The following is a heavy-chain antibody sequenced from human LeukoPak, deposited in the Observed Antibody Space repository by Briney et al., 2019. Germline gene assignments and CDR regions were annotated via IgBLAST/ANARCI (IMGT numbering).Heavy chain of an antibody. V-gene: IGHV3-23*01. CDR1: GFTFSSYG. D-gene: IGHD6-6*01. J-gene: IGHJ4*01. Sequence: GGSLRLSCATSGFTFSSYGMSWVRQAPEKGLEWISAISAGGDSTYYADSVRGRFTISKDESKTTLFLQMNSLRAEDTAIYYCAAPPRAGARPPYDYWGHGAQVTVSS. CDR2: ISAGGDST. CDR3: AAPPRAGARPPYDY.